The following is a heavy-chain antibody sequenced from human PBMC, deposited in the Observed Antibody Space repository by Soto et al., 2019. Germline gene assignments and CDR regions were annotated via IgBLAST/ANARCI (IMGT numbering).Heavy chain of an antibody. D-gene: IGHD2-2*01. CDR1: GDSVSSNSAA. CDR3: AREANPTGPGQKRYYGMDV. CDR2: TYYRSKWYN. V-gene: IGHV6-1*01. Sequence: PSQTLSLTCAISGDSVSSNSAAWNWIRQSPSRGLEWLGRTYYRSKWYNDYAVSVKSRITINPDTSKNQFSLQLNSVTPEDTAVYYCAREANPTGPGQKRYYGMDVWGQGTTVTVSS. J-gene: IGHJ6*02.